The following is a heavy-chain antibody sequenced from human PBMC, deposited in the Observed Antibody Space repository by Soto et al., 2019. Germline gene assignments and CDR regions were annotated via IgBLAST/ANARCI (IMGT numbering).Heavy chain of an antibody. V-gene: IGHV5-51*01. Sequence: GESLKISCKGSGYTFTNYWVGWARQIPGKGLEWMGIIYPGDSDTKYTPSFQGQVTISADKSITTTYLRWTSLKASDTAIYYCAASIFYYGMDVWGQGTEGTVSS. J-gene: IGHJ6*02. CDR1: GYTFTNYW. CDR2: IYPGDSDT. CDR3: AASIFYYGMDV.